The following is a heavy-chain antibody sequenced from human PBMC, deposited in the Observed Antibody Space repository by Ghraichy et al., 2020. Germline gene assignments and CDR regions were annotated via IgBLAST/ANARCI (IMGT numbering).Heavy chain of an antibody. CDR3: ARASRVVRFYYYDGMDV. CDR1: GFSFGGYN. J-gene: IGHJ6*02. V-gene: IGHV3-48*02. D-gene: IGHD4-23*01. CDR2: IPSSSRSI. Sequence: GGSLRLSCVGSGFSFGGYNMNWVRQSPGKGLEWVSYIPSSSRSIFYADSVKGRFTISRDNAKNSLSLQMNSLRDEDTAVYYCARASRVVRFYYYDGMDVWGQGTTVTVSS.